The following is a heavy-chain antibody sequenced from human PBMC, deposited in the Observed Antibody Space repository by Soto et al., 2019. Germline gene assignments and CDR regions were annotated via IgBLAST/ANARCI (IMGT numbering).Heavy chain of an antibody. Sequence: QVQLVESGGGVVQPGGSLRLSCAGSGFSFSNHVMHWVRQAPGKGLEWVAVISYDGGNEYYAESVKGRFTVSRDNSNDTMYIEMSSERGDDRAVYYCARGLTVFGLLYCDSPMDVWGQGTTVTVSS. J-gene: IGHJ6*02. V-gene: IGHV3-30*03. CDR2: ISYDGGNE. D-gene: IGHD3-3*01. CDR3: ARGLTVFGLLYCDSPMDV. CDR1: GFSFSNHV.